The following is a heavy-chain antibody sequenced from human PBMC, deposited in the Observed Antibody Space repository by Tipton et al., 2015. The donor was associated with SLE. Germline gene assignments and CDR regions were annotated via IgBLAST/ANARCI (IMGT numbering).Heavy chain of an antibody. CDR1: GASINSGTYY. Sequence: TLSLTCTVSGASINSGTYYWTWIRQPAGKGLEWIGRIFTDGSTNYDRSLRSRATISLDTSENQFSLKLSSVTAADAAVYYCAREHENGDVFDQWGQGTLVTVSS. CDR3: AREHENGDVFDQ. D-gene: IGHD4-17*01. CDR2: IFTDGST. J-gene: IGHJ4*02. V-gene: IGHV4-61*02.